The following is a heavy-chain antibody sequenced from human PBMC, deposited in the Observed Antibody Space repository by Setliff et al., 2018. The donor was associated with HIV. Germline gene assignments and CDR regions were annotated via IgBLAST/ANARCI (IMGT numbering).Heavy chain of an antibody. V-gene: IGHV4-34*01. J-gene: IGHJ4*02. CDR2: INHSGST. D-gene: IGHD2-8*01. Sequence: SETLSLTCAVYGGSFSDYFWSWIRQPPGKGLEWIGQINHSGSTKYNTSLKSRVTISVDTSKNQFSLKLRSVTGADTAIYYCTRSYNGVSYNWGQGTLVSVSS. CDR1: GGSFSDYF. CDR3: TRSYNGVSYN.